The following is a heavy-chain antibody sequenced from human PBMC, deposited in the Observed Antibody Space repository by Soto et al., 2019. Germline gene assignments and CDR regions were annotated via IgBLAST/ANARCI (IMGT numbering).Heavy chain of an antibody. D-gene: IGHD3-22*01. CDR3: ARDRGYYDSSGFGALDI. CDR2: ISAYNGNT. J-gene: IGHJ3*02. V-gene: IGHV1-18*04. CDR1: GYTFTSYG. Sequence: ASVKVSCKASGYTFTSYGISWVRQAPGQGLEWMGWISAYNGNTNYAQKLQGRVTMTTDTSTSTAYMELRSLRSDDTAVYYCARDRGYYDSSGFGALDIWGQGTMVTVSS.